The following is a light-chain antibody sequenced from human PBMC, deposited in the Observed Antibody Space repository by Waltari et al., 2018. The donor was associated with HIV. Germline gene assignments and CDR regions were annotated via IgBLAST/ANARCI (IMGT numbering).Light chain of an antibody. CDR1: SSDVGGYKY. V-gene: IGLV2-23*02. CDR2: DVS. Sequence: QSALTQPASVSGSPGQSITISCTGASSDVGGYKYVSWYQHHPGKAPKLMIYDVSERPSGVSHRFSGSKSGNTASLTISGLQAEDEADYYCCSYAGSSTLLFGGGTKVTVL. CDR3: CSYAGSSTLL. J-gene: IGLJ3*02.